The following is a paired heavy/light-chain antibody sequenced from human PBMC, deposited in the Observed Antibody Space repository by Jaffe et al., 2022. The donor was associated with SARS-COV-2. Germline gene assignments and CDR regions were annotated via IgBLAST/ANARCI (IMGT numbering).Heavy chain of an antibody. D-gene: IGHD3-10*01. CDR2: ISGSGGAI. CDR1: GFTFNDHY. V-gene: IGHV3-11*01. CDR3: ARHSYSYGSGLTRTFDF. Sequence: QVQLVESGGGLVKPGGSLRLSCAASGFTFNDHYLSWIRQAPGKGLEWVAYISGSGGAIFYADSVKGRFTISRDNAKNSVFLQMNSLRVEDTAVYYCARHSYSYGSGLTRTFDFWGQGTLVTVSS. J-gene: IGHJ4*02.
Light chain of an antibody. CDR2: DAS. J-gene: IGKJ5*01. CDR3: QQYNNLPIT. CDR1: QDIRNH. V-gene: IGKV1-33*01. Sequence: DFQMTQSPSSLSASVGDRVTISCQANQDIRNHLNWYQHKPGNAPKLLIYDASNLQSGVPSRFSGSGFKTDFSLTISSLQPEDIAVYYCQQYNNLPITFGQGTRLDIK.